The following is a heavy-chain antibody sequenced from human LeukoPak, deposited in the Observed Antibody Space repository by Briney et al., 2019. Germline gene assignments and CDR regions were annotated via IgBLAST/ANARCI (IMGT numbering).Heavy chain of an antibody. CDR1: GGSISSSSHY. CDR2: IYYSGST. J-gene: IGHJ4*02. D-gene: IGHD7-27*01. CDR3: ARHYNWGPYYFDY. V-gene: IGHV4-39*01. Sequence: PSETLSLTCTVSGGSISSSSHYWGWIRQPPGKGLEWIGSIYYSGSTYYNPSLKSRVTISVDTSKNQFSLKLSSVTAADTAVYYCARHYNWGPYYFDYWGQGTLVTVSS.